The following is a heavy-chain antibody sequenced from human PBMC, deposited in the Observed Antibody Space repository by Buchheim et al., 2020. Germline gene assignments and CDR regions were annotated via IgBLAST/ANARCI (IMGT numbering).Heavy chain of an antibody. Sequence: EVQLVESGGGLVQPGGSLRLSCAASGFTFSSYWMSWVRQAPGKGLEWVANIKQDGREKYYVDSVKGRFTISRANAKNSLYLQTNGLRAGDTAVYYCARGETLWFGELLGYWGQGTL. J-gene: IGHJ4*01. D-gene: IGHD3-10*01. V-gene: IGHV3-7*01. CDR3: ARGETLWFGELLGY. CDR1: GFTFSSYW. CDR2: IKQDGREK.